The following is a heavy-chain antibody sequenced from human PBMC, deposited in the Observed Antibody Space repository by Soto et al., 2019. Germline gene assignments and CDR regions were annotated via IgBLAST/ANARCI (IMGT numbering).Heavy chain of an antibody. J-gene: IGHJ4*02. Sequence: QVQLVESGGGVVQPGRSLRLSCAASGFTFSNYGMHWVRQAPGKGLEWVAVISFDGSNEYYADSVKGRFTISRDISKNTLYLQTNSLRGEDTAVYYCAKDRESGNKGDYGVGYFAYWGQGTLVTVSS. CDR2: ISFDGSNE. V-gene: IGHV3-30*18. CDR1: GFTFSNYG. CDR3: AKDRESGNKGDYGVGYFAY. D-gene: IGHD4-17*01.